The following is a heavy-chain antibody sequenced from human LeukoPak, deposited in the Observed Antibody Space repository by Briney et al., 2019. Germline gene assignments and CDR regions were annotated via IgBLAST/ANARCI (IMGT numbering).Heavy chain of an antibody. CDR2: IYTSGST. J-gene: IGHJ6*03. D-gene: IGHD5-12*01. V-gene: IGHV4-4*07. CDR1: GGSISSYY. CDR3: ARVYPKGGYEYYMDV. Sequence: PSETLSLTCTVSGGSISSYYWSWIRQPAGKGLEWIGRIYTSGSTNYNPSLKSRVTMSVDTSKNQFSLKPSSVTAADTAVYYCARVYPKGGYEYYMDVWGKGTTVTVSS.